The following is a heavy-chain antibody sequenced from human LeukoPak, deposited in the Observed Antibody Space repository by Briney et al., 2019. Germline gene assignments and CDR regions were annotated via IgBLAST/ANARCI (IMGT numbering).Heavy chain of an antibody. Sequence: GASVKVSCKASGYTFTSYGISWVRQAPGQGLEWMGWISAYNGNTNYAQKLQGRVTVTTDTSTSTAYMELRSLRSDDTAAYYCARHPVGHCSSTSCQHFDYWGQGTLVTVSS. V-gene: IGHV1-18*01. D-gene: IGHD2-2*03. CDR3: ARHPVGHCSSTSCQHFDY. CDR2: ISAYNGNT. CDR1: GYTFTSYG. J-gene: IGHJ4*02.